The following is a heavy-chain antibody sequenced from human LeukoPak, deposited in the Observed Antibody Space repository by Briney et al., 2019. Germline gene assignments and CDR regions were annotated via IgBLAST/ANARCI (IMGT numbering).Heavy chain of an antibody. Sequence: SVKVSCKASGFTFTRSAMQWVRQARGQRLEWIGWIVVGSGNTDYAQKFQERVTITRDMSTSTAYMELSSLRSEDTAVYYCAADPYDILTGSYYYAMDVWGQGTTVTVSS. V-gene: IGHV1-58*02. CDR2: IVVGSGNT. CDR1: GFTFTRSA. D-gene: IGHD3-9*01. J-gene: IGHJ6*02. CDR3: AADPYDILTGSYYYAMDV.